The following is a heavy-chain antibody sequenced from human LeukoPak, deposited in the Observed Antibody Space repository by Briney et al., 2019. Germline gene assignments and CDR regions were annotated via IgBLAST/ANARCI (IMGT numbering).Heavy chain of an antibody. V-gene: IGHV3-30*04. Sequence: GGSLRFSCAASGFTFSSYDMNWVRQAPGKGLEWVAVISYDGSNKYYADSVKGRFTISRDNSKNTLYLQMNSLRAEDTAVYYCARPDFSYYCSGSFDYWGQGTLVTVSS. CDR2: ISYDGSNK. CDR3: ARPDFSYYCSGSFDY. D-gene: IGHD3-10*01. J-gene: IGHJ4*02. CDR1: GFTFSSYD.